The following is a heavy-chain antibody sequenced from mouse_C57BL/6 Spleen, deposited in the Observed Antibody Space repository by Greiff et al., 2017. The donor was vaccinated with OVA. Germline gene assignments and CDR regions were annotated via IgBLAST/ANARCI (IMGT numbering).Heavy chain of an antibody. V-gene: IGHV5-17*01. D-gene: IGHD2-4*01. CDR1: GFTFSDYG. Sequence: EVQVVESGGGLVKPGGSLKLSCAASGFTFSDYGMHWVRQAPEKGLEWVAYISSGSSTIYYADTVKGRFTISRDNAKNTLFLQMTSLRSEDTAMYYCATCYDYDWYFDVWGTGTTVTVSS. CDR2: ISSGSSTI. J-gene: IGHJ1*03. CDR3: ATCYDYDWYFDV.